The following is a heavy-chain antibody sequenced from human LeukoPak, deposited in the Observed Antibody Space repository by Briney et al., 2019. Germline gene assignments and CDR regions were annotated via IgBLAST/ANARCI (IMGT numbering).Heavy chain of an antibody. CDR2: ISAYNGNT. V-gene: IGHV1-18*01. J-gene: IGHJ6*02. Sequence: ASVKVSCKASGYTFTSYGISWVRQAPGQGLEWMGWISAYNGNTNYTQKLQGRVTMTTDTSTSTAYMELRSLRSDDTAVYYCARNVATILINYYYYGMDVWGQGTTVTVSS. CDR3: ARNVATILINYYYYGMDV. CDR1: GYTFTSYG. D-gene: IGHD5-12*01.